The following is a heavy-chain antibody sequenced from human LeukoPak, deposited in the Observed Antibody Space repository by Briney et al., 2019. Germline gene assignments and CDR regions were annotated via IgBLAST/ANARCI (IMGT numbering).Heavy chain of an antibody. Sequence: SETLSLTCTVSGGSISSGGYYWSWIRQYPGKGLEWFGYIYNSGSPYYNPSLKRRVTMSAAASKNQFSLKLYSVTAAYTAVYYCARGYYHDSNGYFWFDPWGQGTLVTVSS. V-gene: IGHV4-31*03. D-gene: IGHD3-22*01. J-gene: IGHJ5*02. CDR1: GGSISSGGYY. CDR3: ARGYYHDSNGYFWFDP. CDR2: IYNSGSP.